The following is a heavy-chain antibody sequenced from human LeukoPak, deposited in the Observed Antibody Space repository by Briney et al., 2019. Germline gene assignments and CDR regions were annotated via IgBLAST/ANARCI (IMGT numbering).Heavy chain of an antibody. CDR3: AILAMYYDSSGYTFDY. Sequence: GGSLRLSCAASGSTFSSYGMHWVRQAPGKGLEWVAVISYDGSNKYYADSVKGRFTISRDNSKNTLYLQMNSLRAEDTAVYYCAILAMYYDSSGYTFDYWGQGTLVTVSS. J-gene: IGHJ4*02. D-gene: IGHD3-22*01. CDR1: GSTFSSYG. V-gene: IGHV3-30*03. CDR2: ISYDGSNK.